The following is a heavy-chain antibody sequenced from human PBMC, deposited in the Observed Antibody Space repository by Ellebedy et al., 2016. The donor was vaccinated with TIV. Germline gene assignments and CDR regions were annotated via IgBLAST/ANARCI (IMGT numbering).Heavy chain of an antibody. CDR2: INPNSGGT. J-gene: IGHJ5*02. D-gene: IGHD3-16*01. Sequence: ASVKVSCXASGYMFTDYYMHWVRQAPGQGLEWMGWINPNSGGTNYAQKFQGRVTMTWDTSISTAYMELSRVRSDDTAMYYCAREGDLPRGNWFDPWGQGTLVTVSS. V-gene: IGHV1-2*02. CDR3: AREGDLPRGNWFDP. CDR1: GYMFTDYY.